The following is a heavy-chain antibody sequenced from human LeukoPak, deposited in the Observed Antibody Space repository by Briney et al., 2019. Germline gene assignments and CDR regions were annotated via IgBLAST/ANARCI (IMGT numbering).Heavy chain of an antibody. CDR3: AKGTSSWHEFDS. CDR1: GFTFDDYA. CDR2: ITWDGDST. Sequence: GGSLRLSCAASGFTFDDYAMHWVRHAPGKGLEWVSLITWDGDSTYYADSVKGRFTISRDNSKNYLYLQMNSLRAEDTALYYCAKGTSSWHEFDSWGQGTLVTVSS. D-gene: IGHD6-13*01. J-gene: IGHJ4*02. V-gene: IGHV3-43D*03.